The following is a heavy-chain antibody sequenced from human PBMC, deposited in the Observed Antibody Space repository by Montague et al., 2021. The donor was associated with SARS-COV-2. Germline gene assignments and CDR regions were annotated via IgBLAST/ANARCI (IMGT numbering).Heavy chain of an antibody. CDR2: IDWDDGK. CDR3: ARSYGTTVVTRAFDY. CDR1: GFSLSTSGMC. V-gene: IGHV2-70*01. J-gene: IGHJ4*02. Sequence: PALVKPTQTLTLTCTFSGFSLSTSGMCVSWIRQPPGKALEWLTLIDWDDGKYYSTSLKTRLTTSKDTSKNQVVLTMTNMDPVDTATYYCARSYGTTVVTRAFDYWGQGTLVTVSS. D-gene: IGHD4-23*01.